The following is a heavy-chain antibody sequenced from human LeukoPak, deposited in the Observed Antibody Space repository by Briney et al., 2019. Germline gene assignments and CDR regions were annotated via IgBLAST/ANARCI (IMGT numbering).Heavy chain of an antibody. CDR1: GFTFSSYA. CDR2: ITGTT. J-gene: IGHJ3*02. D-gene: IGHD6-13*01. Sequence: GGSLRLSCAASGFTFSSYAMSWVRQAPGKGLQWVSTITGTTHSADSVSGRFTISRDNSKNILYLQMNSLSTEDTAIYYCAKAFREYGSSTYSSFDIWGQGTMVTVSS. V-gene: IGHV3-23*01. CDR3: AKAFREYGSSTYSSFDI.